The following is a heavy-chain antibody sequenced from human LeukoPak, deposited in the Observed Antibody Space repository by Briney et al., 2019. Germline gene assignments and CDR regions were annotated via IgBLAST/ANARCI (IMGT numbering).Heavy chain of an antibody. V-gene: IGHV1-18*01. J-gene: IGHJ4*02. D-gene: IGHD1-26*01. CDR2: ISAYNGNT. CDR3: ARDPLRYGSSYYFDY. CDR1: GYTFTSYG. Sequence: GASVKVSCKASGYTFTSYGISWVRQAPGQGLEWMGWISAYNGNTNYAQKLQGRVTMTTDTSTSTAYMELRSLRSDDTAVYYCARDPLRYGSSYYFDYWGQGTLVTVSP.